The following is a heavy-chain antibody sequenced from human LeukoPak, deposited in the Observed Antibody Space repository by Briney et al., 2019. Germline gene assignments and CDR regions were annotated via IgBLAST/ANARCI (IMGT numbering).Heavy chain of an antibody. CDR1: GYTFTSYA. J-gene: IGHJ2*01. CDR3: AREYSSRDWYFDL. D-gene: IGHD6-13*01. CDR2: INAGNGNT. V-gene: IGHV1-3*01. Sequence: ASVKVSCKASGYTFTSYAMHWVRQAPGQRLEWMGWINAGNGNTKYSQKFQGRVTITRDTSASTAYMELSSLRSEDTAVYYCAREYSSRDWYFDLWGRGTLVTVSS.